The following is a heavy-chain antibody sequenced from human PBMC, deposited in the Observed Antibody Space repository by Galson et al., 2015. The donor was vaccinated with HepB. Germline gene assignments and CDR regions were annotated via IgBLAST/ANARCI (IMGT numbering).Heavy chain of an antibody. V-gene: IGHV1-2*04. CDR3: ARESITGTTGDAFEI. D-gene: IGHD1-7*01. CDR1: GYTFTGYY. CDR2: INPNSGGT. J-gene: IGHJ3*02. Sequence: SVKVSCKASGYTFTGYYMHWVRQAPGQGLEWMGWINPNSGGTNYAQKFQGWVTMTRDTSISTAYMELSRLRPDDTAVYYCARESITGTTGDAFEIWGQGTMVTVSS.